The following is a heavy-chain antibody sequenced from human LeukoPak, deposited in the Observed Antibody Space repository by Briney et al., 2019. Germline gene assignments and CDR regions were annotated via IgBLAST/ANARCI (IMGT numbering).Heavy chain of an antibody. J-gene: IGHJ4*02. CDR2: INPNSGGI. Sequence: ASVKVSCKASGYTFTGYYMHWVRQAPGQGLEWMGWINPNSGGINYAQKFQGRVTMTRDTSISTAYMELRSLRSDDTAVYYCARDLRRGSSSWYVSGGDYWGQGTLVTVSS. CDR1: GYTFTGYY. D-gene: IGHD6-13*01. V-gene: IGHV1-2*02. CDR3: ARDLRRGSSSWYVSGGDY.